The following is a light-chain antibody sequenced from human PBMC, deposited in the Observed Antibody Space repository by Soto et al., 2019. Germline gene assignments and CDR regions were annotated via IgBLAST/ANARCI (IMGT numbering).Light chain of an antibody. J-gene: IGKJ1*01. CDR3: QQYKVYSQT. CDR2: DAS. V-gene: IGKV1-5*01. CDR1: QSITNW. Sequence: DIQMTQSPSTLSASVGDRVTITCRASQSITNWVAWYQQKPGKAPKLLIYDASTLESGVPSRFSGSGSGTEFTLTISSLKADDFASYYCQQYKVYSQTLGQGTKVDIK.